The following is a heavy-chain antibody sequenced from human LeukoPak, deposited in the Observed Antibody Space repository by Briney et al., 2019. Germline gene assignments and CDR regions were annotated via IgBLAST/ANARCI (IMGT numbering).Heavy chain of an antibody. CDR3: ARWYYDGSGTRWFDP. V-gene: IGHV4-59*08. CDR2: IYYSGST. J-gene: IGHJ5*02. CDR1: GGSISNYY. D-gene: IGHD3-22*01. Sequence: SETLSLTCTVSGGSISNYYWSWIRQPPGKGLEWIGYIYYSGSTNYNPSLKSRVTISADTSKNQFSLKLSSVTAADTAVYYCARWYYDGSGTRWFDPWGQGTLVTVSS.